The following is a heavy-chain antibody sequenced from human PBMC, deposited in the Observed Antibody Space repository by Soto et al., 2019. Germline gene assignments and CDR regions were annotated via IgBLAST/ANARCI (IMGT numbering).Heavy chain of an antibody. D-gene: IGHD1-26*01. Sequence: GSLRLSCAASGFTFSSYSMNWVRQAPGKGLEWVSSISSSSSYIYYADSVKGRFTISRDNAKNSLYLQMNSLRAEDTAVYYCARDRSGSYLYYFDYWGQGTLVTVS. CDR1: GFTFSSYS. CDR2: ISSSSSYI. CDR3: ARDRSGSYLYYFDY. V-gene: IGHV3-21*01. J-gene: IGHJ4*02.